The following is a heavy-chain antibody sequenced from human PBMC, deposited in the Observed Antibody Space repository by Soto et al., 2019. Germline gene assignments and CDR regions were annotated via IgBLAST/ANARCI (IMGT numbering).Heavy chain of an antibody. V-gene: IGHV6-1*01. CDR3: ERVVAMIAGVHSLDFEAFDI. D-gene: IGHD3-22*01. CDR1: GDSLSSNS. CDR2: TYYRSKCYN. Sequence: PSQTLSLTCAISGDSLSSNSWNWIRQSPSRGLEWLGRTYYRSKCYNDYAISVKSRITITPDTSRTQFSLQLTSVTPEDTAGYYGERVVAMIAGVHSLDFEAFDIWGQGTMVTVSS. J-gene: IGHJ3*02.